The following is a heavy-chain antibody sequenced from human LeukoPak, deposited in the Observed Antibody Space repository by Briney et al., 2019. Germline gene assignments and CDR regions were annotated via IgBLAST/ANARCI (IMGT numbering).Heavy chain of an antibody. Sequence: ASVKVSCKASGYTYTRFGISWLRQAPGQGLEWMGWISAYNGNTNYAQKLQGRVTMTTDTSTSTAYMELRSLRSDDTAVYYCARDFNYGSGSDHWGQGTLVTVSS. D-gene: IGHD3-10*01. CDR3: ARDFNYGSGSDH. CDR2: ISAYNGNT. V-gene: IGHV1-18*01. J-gene: IGHJ4*02. CDR1: GYTYTRFG.